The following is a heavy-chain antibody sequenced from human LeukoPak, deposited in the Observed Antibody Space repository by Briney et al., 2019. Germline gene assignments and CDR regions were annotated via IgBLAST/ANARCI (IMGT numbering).Heavy chain of an antibody. CDR3: ARLRITIFGVPTPMLAFDI. Sequence: SETLSLTCTVSGGSISSSSYYWSWIRQPPGKGLEWIGYIYYSGSTNYNPSLKSRVTISVDTSKNQFSLKLSSVTAADTAVYYCARLRITIFGVPTPMLAFDIWGQGTMVTVSS. V-gene: IGHV4-61*05. CDR1: GGSISSSSYY. CDR2: IYYSGST. D-gene: IGHD3-3*01. J-gene: IGHJ3*02.